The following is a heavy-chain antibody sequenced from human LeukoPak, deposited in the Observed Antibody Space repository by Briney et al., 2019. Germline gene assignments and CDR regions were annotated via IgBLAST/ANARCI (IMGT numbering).Heavy chain of an antibody. CDR3: ARGGSSSWYLGEGSFQH. CDR2: INPNSGGT. Sequence: ASVKVSCKASGYTFTGYYMHWVRQAPGQGLEWMGWINPNSGGTNYAQKFQGRVTMTRDTSISTAYMELSRLRSDDTAVYYCARGGSSSWYLGEGSFQHWGQGTLVTVSS. J-gene: IGHJ1*01. CDR1: GYTFTGYY. V-gene: IGHV1-2*02. D-gene: IGHD6-13*01.